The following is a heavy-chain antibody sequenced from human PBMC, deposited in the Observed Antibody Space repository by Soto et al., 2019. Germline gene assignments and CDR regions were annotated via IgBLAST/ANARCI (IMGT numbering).Heavy chain of an antibody. CDR2: TYHSGST. Sequence: QMQLQESGPGLVKPSGTLSLTCAVSGGSINNISWWRWVRQPPGKGLEWIGETYHSGSTNYNPSLKRRVTISVDTSKIHSALTLNSVTAADAAVYYCARAGSGVVQHWGQGTLVIVSS. V-gene: IGHV4-4*02. D-gene: IGHD2-2*01. CDR3: ARAGSGVVQH. J-gene: IGHJ1*01. CDR1: GGSINNISW.